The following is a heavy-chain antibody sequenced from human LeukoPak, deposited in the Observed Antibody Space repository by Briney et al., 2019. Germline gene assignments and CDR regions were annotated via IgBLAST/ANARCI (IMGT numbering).Heavy chain of an antibody. CDR2: IRYDGSNK. CDR1: GFTFSSYG. Sequence: GRSLRLSCAASGFTFSSYGMHWVRQAPGKGLEWVAFIRYDGSNKYYADSVKGRFTISRDNSKNTLYLQMNSLRAEDTAVYYCRNYYGSGSYYNAWGQGTLVTVSS. V-gene: IGHV3-30*02. J-gene: IGHJ5*02. CDR3: RNYYGSGSYYNA. D-gene: IGHD3-10*01.